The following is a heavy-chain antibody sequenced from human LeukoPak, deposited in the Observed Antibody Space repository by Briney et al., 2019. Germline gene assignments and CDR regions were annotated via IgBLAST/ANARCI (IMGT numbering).Heavy chain of an antibody. CDR1: GFTFSSYS. CDR2: ISPSSSTI. Sequence: PGGSLRLSCAASGFTFSSYSMNWVRQAPGKGLEWVSYISPSSSTIYYADSVKGRFTISRDNSKNTLYLQMNSLRAEDTAVYYCARDGDSGYDSLDYWGQGTLVTVSS. J-gene: IGHJ4*02. V-gene: IGHV3-48*01. CDR3: ARDGDSGYDSLDY. D-gene: IGHD5-12*01.